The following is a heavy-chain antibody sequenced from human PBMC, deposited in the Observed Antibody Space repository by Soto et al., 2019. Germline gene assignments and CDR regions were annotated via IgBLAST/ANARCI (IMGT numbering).Heavy chain of an antibody. V-gene: IGHV1-69*13. Sequence: ASVTVSCTASGGTFSSYAISWVRQAPGQGLEWMGGIIPIFGTANYAQKFQGRVTITADESTSTAYMELSSLRSEDTAVYYCARGIAARYWFDPWGQGTLVTVSS. J-gene: IGHJ5*02. CDR1: GGTFSSYA. D-gene: IGHD6-6*01. CDR3: ARGIAARYWFDP. CDR2: IIPIFGTA.